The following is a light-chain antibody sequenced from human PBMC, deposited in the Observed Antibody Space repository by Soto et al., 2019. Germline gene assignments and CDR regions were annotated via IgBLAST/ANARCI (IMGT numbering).Light chain of an antibody. CDR1: QSVSSN. CDR2: GAS. Sequence: EIVMTQSPATLSVYPRERAPLSCRASQSVSSNLAWYQQKPGQAPRLLIYGASTRATGIPDRFSGSGSGTDFTLTISRLEPEDFAVYYCQQYGSAPSITFGQGTRLEI. J-gene: IGKJ5*01. V-gene: IGKV3-20*01. CDR3: QQYGSAPSIT.